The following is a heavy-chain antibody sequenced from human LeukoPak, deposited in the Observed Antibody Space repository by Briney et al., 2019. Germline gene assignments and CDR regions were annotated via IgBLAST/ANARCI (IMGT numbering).Heavy chain of an antibody. CDR3: AREITAVAGTDYFDY. CDR1: GFTFSSYW. Sequence: GGSLRLSCAGSGFTFSSYWMSGVRQAPGKELEWVANIKQDGSEKYYVDSVKGRFTISRDNAKNSLYLQMNSLRGEDTAVYYCAREITAVAGTDYFDYWGQGTLVTVSS. CDR2: IKQDGSEK. J-gene: IGHJ4*02. D-gene: IGHD6-19*01. V-gene: IGHV3-7*01.